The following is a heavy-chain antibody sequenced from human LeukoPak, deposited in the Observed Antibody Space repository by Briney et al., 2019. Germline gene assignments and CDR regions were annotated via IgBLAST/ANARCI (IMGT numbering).Heavy chain of an antibody. CDR1: GGSISSGTYS. V-gene: IGHV4-30-4*07. D-gene: IGHD2-15*01. CDR3: ARGFCSGGICGFDY. J-gene: IGHJ4*02. CDR2: IYYSGTT. Sequence: PSQTLSLTCAVSGGSISSGTYSWSWIRQPPGKGLEWIGYIYYSGTTYYNPSLKSRVTISVDASKNHFSLKLSSLTAADTAVYYCARGFCSGGICGFDYWGQGTLVTVSS.